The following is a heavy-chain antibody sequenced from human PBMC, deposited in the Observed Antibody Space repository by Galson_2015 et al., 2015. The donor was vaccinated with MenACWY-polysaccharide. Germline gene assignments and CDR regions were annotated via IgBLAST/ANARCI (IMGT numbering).Heavy chain of an antibody. Sequence: TLSLTCTVSGGSISSGGYYWSWIRQRPGKGLEWIGYIYYSGSTYFNPSLKSRVTISVDTSKNQFSLKLSSVTAADTAVYYCARGVIGNWFDPWGQGTLVTVSS. CDR2: IYYSGST. V-gene: IGHV4-31*03. D-gene: IGHD2/OR15-2a*01. CDR3: ARGVIGNWFDP. J-gene: IGHJ5*02. CDR1: GGSISSGGYY.